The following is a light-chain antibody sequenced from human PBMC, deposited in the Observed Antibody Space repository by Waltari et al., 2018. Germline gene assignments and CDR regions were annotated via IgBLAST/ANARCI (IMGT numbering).Light chain of an antibody. CDR3: SSYAGTSTWV. CDR2: EGS. CDR1: SSDIGTYNL. J-gene: IGLJ3*02. V-gene: IGLV2-23*01. Sequence: QSALTQPASVSGSPGQSITISCTGTSSDIGTYNLVSWYQQHPGKAPKLMIYEGSKRPSGVSNRFSGSKSGNTACLTISGLQAEDEADYYCSSYAGTSTWVFGGGTKLTVL.